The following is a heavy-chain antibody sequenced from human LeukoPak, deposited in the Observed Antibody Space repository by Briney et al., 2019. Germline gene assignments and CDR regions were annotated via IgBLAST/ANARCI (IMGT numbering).Heavy chain of an antibody. J-gene: IGHJ3*02. CDR2: ISSSGSTI. CDR3: ARAYAIVLVSAVRGGAFDI. Sequence: GGSLRLSCAASGFTFSSYEMNWVRQAPGKGLEWVSYISSSGSTIYYADSVKGRFTISRDNAKNSLYLQMNSLRAEDTAVYYCARAYAIVLVSAVRGGAFDIWGQGTMVTVSS. D-gene: IGHD2-21*01. CDR1: GFTFSSYE. V-gene: IGHV3-48*03.